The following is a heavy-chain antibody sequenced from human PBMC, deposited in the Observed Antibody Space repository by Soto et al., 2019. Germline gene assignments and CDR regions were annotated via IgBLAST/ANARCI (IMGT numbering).Heavy chain of an antibody. CDR1: GGTFSSYT. Sequence: QVQLVQSGAEVKKPGSSVKVSCKASGGTFSSYTISWVRQAPGQGLEWMGRIIPILGIANYAQKFQGRVTITADKSTITAYMELSSLRSEDTAVYYCASTVYCSSTSCYSTPYYYYGMDFWGQGTTVTVSS. J-gene: IGHJ6*02. D-gene: IGHD2-2*01. V-gene: IGHV1-69*02. CDR2: IIPILGIA. CDR3: ASTVYCSSTSCYSTPYYYYGMDF.